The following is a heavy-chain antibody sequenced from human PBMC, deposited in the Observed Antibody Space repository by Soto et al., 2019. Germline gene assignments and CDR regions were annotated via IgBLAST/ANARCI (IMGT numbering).Heavy chain of an antibody. CDR2: MNPNSGNT. D-gene: IGHD2-15*01. V-gene: IGHV1-8*01. J-gene: IGHJ3*02. CDR1: GYTFTSYD. CDR3: ARPGLGYCSGGSCYSGAFDI. Sequence: VKVSCKASGYTFTSYDINWVRQATGQGLEWMGWMNPNSGNTGYAQKFQGRVTMTRNTSISTAYMELSSLRSEDTAVYYCARPGLGYCSGGSCYSGAFDIWGQGTMVTVSS.